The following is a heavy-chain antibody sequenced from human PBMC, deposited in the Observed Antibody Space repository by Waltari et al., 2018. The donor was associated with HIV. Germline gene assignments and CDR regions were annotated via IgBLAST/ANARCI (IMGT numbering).Heavy chain of an antibody. CDR2: INSNSGGT. CDR1: GYTFTHYN. D-gene: IGHD1-1*01. J-gene: IGHJ5*02. V-gene: IGHV1-2*02. Sequence: QVQLVQSGAEVKNPGASVKVSCKASGYTFTHYNMHWGRQAPGQGLEWMGWINSNSGGTKYEQKFQGRVTMTRDTSISTAYMEVMSLTSDDMAVYYCARGTGSSWFDPWGQGTLVTVSS. CDR3: ARGTGSSWFDP.